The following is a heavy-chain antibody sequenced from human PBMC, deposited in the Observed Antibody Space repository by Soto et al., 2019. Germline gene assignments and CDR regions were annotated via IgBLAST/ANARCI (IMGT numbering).Heavy chain of an antibody. CDR3: AKEILRGDGYNGVGY. V-gene: IGHV3-43*01. CDR2: ISWDGGST. CDR1: GFTFDDYT. J-gene: IGHJ4*02. Sequence: EVQLVESGGVVVQPGGSLRLSCAASGFTFDDYTMHWVRQAPGKGLEWVSLISWDGGSTYYADSVKGRFTISRDNSKNSLYLQMNSMRTEDTALYYCAKEILRGDGYNGVGYWGQGTLVTVSS. D-gene: IGHD2-8*01.